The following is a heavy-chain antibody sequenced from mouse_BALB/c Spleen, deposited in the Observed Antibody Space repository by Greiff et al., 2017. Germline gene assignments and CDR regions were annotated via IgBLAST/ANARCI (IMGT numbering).Heavy chain of an antibody. CDR1: GYSITSDYA. V-gene: IGHV3-2*02. CDR2: ISYSGST. CDR3: ARSGNYPFYAMDY. Sequence: EVQLQQSGPGLVKPSQSLSLTCTVTGYSITSDYAWILIRQFPGNKLEWMGYISYSGSTSYNPSLKSRISITRDTSKNQFFLQLNSVTTEDTATYYCARSGNYPFYAMDYWGQGTSVTVSA. D-gene: IGHD2-1*01. J-gene: IGHJ4*01.